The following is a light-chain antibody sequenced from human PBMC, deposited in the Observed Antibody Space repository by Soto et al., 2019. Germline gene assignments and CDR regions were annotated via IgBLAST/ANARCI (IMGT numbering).Light chain of an antibody. V-gene: IGLV1-51*01. CDR2: DDD. CDR1: SXNIGGNS. Sequence: QSVLSQPPSVSAAPGQRVTISCSGSSXNIGGNSVSWYQQLPGTAPKLLIYDDDQRPSGIPDRFSGSKSGTSATLGITGFQTGDEADYYCGSWDSSLSAYAFATGTKV. J-gene: IGLJ1*01. CDR3: GSWDSSLSAYA.